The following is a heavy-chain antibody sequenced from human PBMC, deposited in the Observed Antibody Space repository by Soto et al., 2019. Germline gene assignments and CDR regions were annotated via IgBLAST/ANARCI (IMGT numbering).Heavy chain of an antibody. D-gene: IGHD4-17*01. J-gene: IGHJ5*01. CDR2: ISSDGRIE. CDR1: GFTFSYYA. CDR3: ARDEGVPGAGFDS. V-gene: IGHV3-30*04. Sequence: QVQLVESGGGVVQPGRSLRLSCAASGFTFSYYAFHWVRQAPGKGLEWVSMISSDGRIENYADSVRGRFTISRDNSRNTLYLQMNSLRPDDTAVYYCARDEGVPGAGFDSWGQGNLVTVS.